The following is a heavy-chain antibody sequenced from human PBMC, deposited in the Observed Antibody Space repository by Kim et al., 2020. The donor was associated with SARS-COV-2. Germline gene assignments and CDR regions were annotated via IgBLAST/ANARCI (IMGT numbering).Heavy chain of an antibody. CDR2: IYYSGST. V-gene: IGHV4-39*01. CDR1: DGSISSSSYY. D-gene: IGHD3-10*01. CDR3: ARYGSGSYYWFDP. J-gene: IGHJ5*02. Sequence: SETLSLTCTVSDGSISSSSYYWGWIRQPPGKGLEWIGSIYYSGSTYYNPSLKSRVTISVDTSKNQFSLKLSSVTAADTAVYYCARYGSGSYYWFDPWGQGTLVTVAS.